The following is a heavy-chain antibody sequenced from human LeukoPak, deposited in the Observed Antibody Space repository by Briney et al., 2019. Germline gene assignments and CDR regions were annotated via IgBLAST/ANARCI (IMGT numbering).Heavy chain of an antibody. CDR3: ARDSGSYDYYYYMDV. CDR2: ISSSSSYI. V-gene: IGHV3-21*01. J-gene: IGHJ6*03. D-gene: IGHD1-26*01. CDR1: GFTFSSYS. Sequence: GGSLRLSCAASGFTFSSYSMNWVRQAPGKGLGWVSSISSSSSYIYYADSVKGRFTISRDNAKNSLYLQMNSLRAEDTAVYYCARDSGSYDYYYYMDVWGKGTTVTVSS.